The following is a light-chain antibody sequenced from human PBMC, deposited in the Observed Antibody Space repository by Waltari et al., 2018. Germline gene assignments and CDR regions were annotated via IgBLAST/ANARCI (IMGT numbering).Light chain of an antibody. Sequence: EIVMTQSPATLSVSPGERATLPCRASQSVSSNVAWYQQKPGPAPRLLIYGASTRATGIPARFSGGGSGTEFTLTISSLQSEDFAVYYCQQYNNWPGGAFGQGTKVEIK. CDR2: GAS. V-gene: IGKV3-15*01. CDR3: QQYNNWPGGA. J-gene: IGKJ1*01. CDR1: QSVSSN.